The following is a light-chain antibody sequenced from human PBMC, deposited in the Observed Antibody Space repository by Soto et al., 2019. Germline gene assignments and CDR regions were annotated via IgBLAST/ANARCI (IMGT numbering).Light chain of an antibody. CDR3: SSRAGILV. CDR2: EVS. J-gene: IGLJ7*01. Sequence: QSALTQPASVSGSPGQSITISCTGTSSDVGGYNYVSWYQHHPGKAPKLMIYEVSNRPSGVSNHFSGAKSGNTASLTISGLQAEDEAGYDCSSRAGILVFGGGTQLTVL. V-gene: IGLV2-14*01. CDR1: SSDVGGYNY.